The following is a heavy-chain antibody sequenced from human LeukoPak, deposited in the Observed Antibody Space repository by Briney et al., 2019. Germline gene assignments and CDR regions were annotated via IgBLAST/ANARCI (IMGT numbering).Heavy chain of an antibody. J-gene: IGHJ5*02. CDR3: ARDLYCGGDCYSQGWFDP. CDR1: GYTFTSYA. D-gene: IGHD2-21*02. CDR2: INTNTGNP. Sequence: ASVKVSCKASGYTFTSYAMNWVRQAPGQGLEWMGWINTNTGNPTYAQGFTGRFVFSLDTSVSTAYLQISSLKAEDTAVYYCARDLYCGGDCYSQGWFDPWGQGTLVTVSS. V-gene: IGHV7-4-1*02.